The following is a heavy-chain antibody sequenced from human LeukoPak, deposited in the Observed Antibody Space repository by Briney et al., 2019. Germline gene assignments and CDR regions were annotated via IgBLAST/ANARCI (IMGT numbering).Heavy chain of an antibody. CDR3: ARPRGPGNYYYYGMDV. J-gene: IGHJ6*02. Sequence: SETLSLTCAVSGGSISSSNWWSWVRQPPGKGLEWIGEIYHSGSTNYNPSLKSRVTISVDKSKNQFSLKLSSVTAADTAVYYCARPRGPGNYYYYGMDVWGQGTTVTVSS. CDR1: GGSISSSNW. V-gene: IGHV4-4*02. D-gene: IGHD1-26*01. CDR2: IYHSGST.